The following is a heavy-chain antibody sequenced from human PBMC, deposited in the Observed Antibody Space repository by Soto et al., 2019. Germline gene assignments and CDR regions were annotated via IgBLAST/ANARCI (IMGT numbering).Heavy chain of an antibody. J-gene: IGHJ4*01. CDR1: GFTFSSYG. V-gene: IGHV3-30*18. D-gene: IGHD3-22*01. Sequence: PGGPLRLSCAASGFTFSSYGMHWVRQAPGKGLEWVADVSSDGSDKHYADSVKGRFTISRDNSKNTLYLEMNSLSAEDAAVYYCAKSPYDSSYYYYYFHDWG. CDR3: AKSPYDSSYYYYYFHD. CDR2: VSSDGSDK.